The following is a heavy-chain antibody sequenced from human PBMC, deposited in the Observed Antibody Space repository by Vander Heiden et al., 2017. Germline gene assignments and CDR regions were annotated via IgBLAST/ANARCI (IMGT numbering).Heavy chain of an antibody. CDR1: GGSFSDYY. V-gene: IGHV4-34*01. Sequence: QVQLQQWGAGLLKPSETLSLTCTVYGGSFSDYYWGWVRQPPGKGLEWIGEIHHSGNTNYNPSLKSRVTISIDTSKNQFSLKLSSVTAADTAVYYCARPGGSSSWYVYWGQGTLVTVSS. CDR2: IHHSGNT. D-gene: IGHD6-13*01. J-gene: IGHJ4*02. CDR3: ARPGGSSSWYVY.